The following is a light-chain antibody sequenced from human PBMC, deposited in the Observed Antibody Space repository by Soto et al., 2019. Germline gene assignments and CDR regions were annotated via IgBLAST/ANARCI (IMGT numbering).Light chain of an antibody. V-gene: IGKV4-1*01. J-gene: IGKJ4*01. CDR1: QSVLYSSNNKNY. CDR2: WAS. Sequence: DIVMTQSPDSLAVSLGERATINCKSSQSVLYSSNNKNYLAWYQQKPGQPPKLLIYWASTRESGVRDRFSGSGSGTDFTLTISSLQAEDVAVYYCQQYYTNALTFGGGTKVGVK. CDR3: QQYYTNALT.